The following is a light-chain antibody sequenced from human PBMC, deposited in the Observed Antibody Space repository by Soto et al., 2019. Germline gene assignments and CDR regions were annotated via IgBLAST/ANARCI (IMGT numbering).Light chain of an antibody. J-gene: IGLJ1*01. Sequence: QSALTQPASVSGSPGQSITISCTGTSSDVGSYNLVSWYQQHPGKAPKLMIYEVTKRPSGVSNRVSGSKSGNTASLTISGLQAEDEADYSCCSYAGSNTFVFGTGTKLTVL. CDR1: SSDVGSYNL. CDR3: CSYAGSNTFV. CDR2: EVT. V-gene: IGLV2-23*02.